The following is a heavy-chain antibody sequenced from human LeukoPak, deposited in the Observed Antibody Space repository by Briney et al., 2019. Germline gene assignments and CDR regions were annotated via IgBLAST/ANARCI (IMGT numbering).Heavy chain of an antibody. CDR1: GGSFSGYY. J-gene: IGHJ3*02. V-gene: IGHV4-34*01. CDR2: INHSGST. Sequence: SETLSLTCAVYGGSFSGYYWSWIRQPPGKGLEWIGEINHSGSTNYNPSLKSRVTISVDTSKNQFSLKLSSVTAADTAVYYCARGRGFGVFAFDIWGQGTMVTVSS. CDR3: ARGRGFGVFAFDI. D-gene: IGHD3-10*01.